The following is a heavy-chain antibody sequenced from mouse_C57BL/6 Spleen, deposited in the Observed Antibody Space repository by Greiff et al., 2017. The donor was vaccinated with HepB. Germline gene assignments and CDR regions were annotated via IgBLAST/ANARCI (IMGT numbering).Heavy chain of an antibody. CDR3: ARPGRYDYAAWFDY. CDR1: GYTFTSYW. D-gene: IGHD2-4*01. J-gene: IGHJ3*01. V-gene: IGHV1-69*01. Sequence: VQLQQPGAELVMPGASVKLSCKASGYTFTSYWMHWVKQRPGQGLEWIGEIDPSDSYTNYNQKFKGKSTLTVDKSSSTAYMQLSSLTSEDSAVYYCARPGRYDYAAWFDYWGQGTLVTVSA. CDR2: IDPSDSYT.